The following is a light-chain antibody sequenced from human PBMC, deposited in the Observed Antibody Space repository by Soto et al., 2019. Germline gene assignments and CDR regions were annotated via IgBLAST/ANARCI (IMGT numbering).Light chain of an antibody. V-gene: IGKV3-20*01. CDR1: QSVASSY. J-gene: IGKJ2*01. CDR3: QQYGDSPPNT. CDR2: GAS. Sequence: EIVLTQSPGTLSLSPGERATLSCRASQSVASSYLAWYQLKPDQAPRILIYGASNRATGIPDRFSGSGSGTDFTLTISRLEPEDFAVYFCQQYGDSPPNTFGQGTKVEI.